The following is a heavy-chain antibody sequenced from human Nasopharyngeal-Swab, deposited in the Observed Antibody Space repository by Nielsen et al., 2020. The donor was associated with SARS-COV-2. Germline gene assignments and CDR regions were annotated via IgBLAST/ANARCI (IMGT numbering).Heavy chain of an antibody. Sequence: GGSLRLSCAASGITFSSYSMNWVRQAPGKGLEWVSSIGSSSSYIYYADSVKGRFTISRDNAKNSLYLQMNSLRAEDTAVYYCARDKFVDCGMDVWGQGTTVTVSS. V-gene: IGHV3-21*01. J-gene: IGHJ6*02. CDR2: IGSSSSYI. CDR3: ARDKFVDCGMDV. CDR1: GITFSSYS.